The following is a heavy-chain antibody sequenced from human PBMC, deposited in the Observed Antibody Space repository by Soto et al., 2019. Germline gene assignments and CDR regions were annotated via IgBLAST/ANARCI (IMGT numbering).Heavy chain of an antibody. CDR1: GFTFSSYA. Sequence: PGGSLRLSCAASGFTFSSYAMSWVRQAPGKGLEWVSAISGSGGSTYYADSMKGRFTISRDNSKNTLYLQMNSLRAEDTAVYSCAKGVDWTRQYYFDNWGQGTLVTVSS. CDR3: AKGVDWTRQYYFDN. J-gene: IGHJ4*02. CDR2: ISGSGGST. V-gene: IGHV3-23*01. D-gene: IGHD2-21*01.